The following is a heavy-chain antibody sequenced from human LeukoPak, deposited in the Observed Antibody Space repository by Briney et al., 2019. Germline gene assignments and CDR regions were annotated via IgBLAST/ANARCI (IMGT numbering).Heavy chain of an antibody. CDR1: GFTFNDYA. D-gene: IGHD2/OR15-2a*01. J-gene: IGHJ4*02. CDR2: ITGSGSNT. CDR3: AKGLRGCSGNACYYFFDF. Sequence: PGGSLRLSCAASGFTFNDYAMTWVRQAPGKGLEWVSAITGSGSNTYYAASAKGRFTISRDNSKNSLDLQMNSLRAGDTAVYYCAKGLRGCSGNACYYFFDFWGQGALVTVSS. V-gene: IGHV3-23*01.